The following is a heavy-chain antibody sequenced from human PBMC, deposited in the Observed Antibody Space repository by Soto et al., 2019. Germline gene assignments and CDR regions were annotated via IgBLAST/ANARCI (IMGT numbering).Heavy chain of an antibody. J-gene: IGHJ4*02. D-gene: IGHD6-13*01. CDR2: IVVGSGNT. Sequence: ASVKVSCKASGFTFTSSAVQWVRQARGQRLEWIGWIVVGSGNTNYAQKFQERVTITRDMSTSTAYMELSSLRSEDTAVYYCAAATSIAAAATFDYWGQGTLVTVSS. CDR1: GFTFTSSA. CDR3: AAATSIAAAATFDY. V-gene: IGHV1-58*01.